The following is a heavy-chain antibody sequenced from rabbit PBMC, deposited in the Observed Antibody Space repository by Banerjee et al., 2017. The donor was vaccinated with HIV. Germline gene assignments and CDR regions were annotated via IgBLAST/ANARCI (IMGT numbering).Heavy chain of an antibody. CDR3: ASSDWGDWYFNL. Sequence: QEQLEESGGDLVKPEGSLTLTCTASGFSFSSTYWICWVRQAPGKGPEWIACIDAGSTGNTYYVSWAKGRFTISKTSSTTVTLQMTSLTAADTATYFCASSDWGDWYFNLWGPGTLVTVS. V-gene: IGHV1S45*01. CDR2: IDAGSTGNT. J-gene: IGHJ4*01. CDR1: GFSFSSTYW. D-gene: IGHD4-1*01.